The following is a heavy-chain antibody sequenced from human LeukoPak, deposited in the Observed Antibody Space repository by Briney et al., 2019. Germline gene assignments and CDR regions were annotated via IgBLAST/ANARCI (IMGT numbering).Heavy chain of an antibody. Sequence: GGSLRLSCAASGFTLSSYAMSWVRQGPGKGLEWVSAISVSGNTYHADVVKGRFTISRDNAKNTLYLQMNSLRAEDTALYYCAKGRGIGDRRFFDYWGQGTLVTVSS. CDR1: GFTLSSYA. CDR3: AKGRGIGDRRFFDY. J-gene: IGHJ4*02. V-gene: IGHV3-23*01. D-gene: IGHD3-16*01. CDR2: ISVSGNT.